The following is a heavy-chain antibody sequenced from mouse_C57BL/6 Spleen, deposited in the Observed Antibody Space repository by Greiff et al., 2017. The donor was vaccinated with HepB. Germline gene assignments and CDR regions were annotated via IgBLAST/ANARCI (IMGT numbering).Heavy chain of an antibody. CDR1: GYTFTSYW. Sequence: QVQLKQPGAELVKPGASVKLSCKASGYTFTSYWMHWVKQRPGQGLEWIGMIHPNSGSTNYNEKFKSKATLTVDKSSSTAYMQLSSLTSEDSAVYYCAREKYYYGSSPAWFAYWGQGTLVTVSA. D-gene: IGHD1-1*01. V-gene: IGHV1-64*01. CDR3: AREKYYYGSSPAWFAY. CDR2: IHPNSGST. J-gene: IGHJ3*01.